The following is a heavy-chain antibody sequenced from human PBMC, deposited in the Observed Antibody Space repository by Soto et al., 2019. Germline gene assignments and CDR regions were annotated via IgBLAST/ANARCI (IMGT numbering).Heavy chain of an antibody. D-gene: IGHD5-18*01. CDR1: GFSFDKYA. J-gene: IGHJ4*02. Sequence: EVQLLESGGNLVQPGGSLRLSCAGSGFSFDKYAMSWVRQAPGKGLEWVSVISNSGGSTYYADSVKGRSTISRDNSKNILYLQMDSLRAEDTAVYYCAKGRGIQLWLGGSDYWCQGTLVTVSS. CDR2: ISNSGGST. CDR3: AKGRGIQLWLGGSDY. V-gene: IGHV3-23*01.